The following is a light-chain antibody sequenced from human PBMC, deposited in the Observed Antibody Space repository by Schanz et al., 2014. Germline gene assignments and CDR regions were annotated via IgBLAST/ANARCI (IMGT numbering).Light chain of an antibody. CDR1: QSVSSD. Sequence: EIVMTQSPATLSLSPGEGATLSCRASQSVSSDLAWYQQKPGQAPRLLIYDASDRATGIPDRFSGSGSGTDFTLTISSVEPEDFATYFCQQANTFPFTFGPGTKVDIK. J-gene: IGKJ3*01. CDR2: DAS. CDR3: QQANTFPFT. V-gene: IGKV3-11*01.